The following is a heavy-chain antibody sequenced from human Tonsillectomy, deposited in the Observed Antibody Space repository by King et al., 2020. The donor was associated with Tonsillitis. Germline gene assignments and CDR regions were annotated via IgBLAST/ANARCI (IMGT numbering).Heavy chain of an antibody. V-gene: IGHV1-69*01. CDR1: GGTFSSYA. D-gene: IGHD3-16*01. CDR3: ARESFGTSFDP. CDR2: IIPIFDAT. J-gene: IGHJ5*02. Sequence: QLVQSGAEVKKPGSSVKVSCKASGGTFSSYAISWVRQAPGQGLEWLGGIIPIFDATSYAKKVQGSVKITADESTSTAYMELSSLRSEETAVYYCARESFGTSFDPWGQGTLVTVSS.